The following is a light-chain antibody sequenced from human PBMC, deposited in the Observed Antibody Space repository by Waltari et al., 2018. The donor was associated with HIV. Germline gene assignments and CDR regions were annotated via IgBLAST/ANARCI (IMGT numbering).Light chain of an antibody. J-gene: IGKJ4*01. V-gene: IGKV4-1*01. Sequence: DIVMTQSPDSLTVSLGERATINCKSSQSVLYGSNNKKYLAWYQQKPGQPPKLLISWASTRQSGVPDRFIGSWSETEFTLTISSLQAEDVAVYYCQQYYSTLTFGGGTKGEIK. CDR3: QQYYSTLT. CDR1: QSVLYGSNNKKY. CDR2: WAS.